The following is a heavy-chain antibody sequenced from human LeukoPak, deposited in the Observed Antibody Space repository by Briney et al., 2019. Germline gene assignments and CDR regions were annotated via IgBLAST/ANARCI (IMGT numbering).Heavy chain of an antibody. CDR1: GASFSRGDQY. J-gene: IGHJ4*02. Sequence: PSETLSLTCTVSGASFSRGDQYWNWIRQSPGKGLEWIGSIHPSGTLYNNPSLESRVTMSMDTSKNQFSLNLNSVTAADTAVYFCSRGLDSRKLGYWGQGTLVTVPS. CDR3: SRGLDSRKLGY. D-gene: IGHD3-22*01. CDR2: IHPSGTL. V-gene: IGHV4-31*03.